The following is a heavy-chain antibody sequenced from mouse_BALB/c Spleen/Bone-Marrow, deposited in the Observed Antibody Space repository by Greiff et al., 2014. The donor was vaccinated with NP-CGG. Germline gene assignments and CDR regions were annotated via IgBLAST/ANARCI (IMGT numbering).Heavy chain of an antibody. Sequence: VKVVESGPGLVAPSQSLSITCTVSGFSLTSYDISWIRQPPGKGLEWLGVIWTGGGTNYNSAFMSRLSITKDNSKSQVFLKMNSLQTDDTAIYYCVRGYYYGSSPFDYWGQGTTLTVSS. CDR1: GFSLTSYD. J-gene: IGHJ2*01. CDR2: IWTGGGT. CDR3: VRGYYYGSSPFDY. V-gene: IGHV2-9-2*01. D-gene: IGHD1-1*01.